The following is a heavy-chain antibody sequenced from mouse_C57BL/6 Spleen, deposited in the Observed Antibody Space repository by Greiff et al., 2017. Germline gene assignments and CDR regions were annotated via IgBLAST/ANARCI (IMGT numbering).Heavy chain of an antibody. CDR1: GFSLTSYG. J-gene: IGHJ2*01. CDR3: AKNEENWDYFDY. D-gene: IGHD4-1*01. CDR2: IWRGGST. Sequence: VKLMESGPGLVQPSQSLSITCTVSGFSLTSYGVHWVRQSPGKGLEWLGVIWRGGSTDYNAAFMSRLSITKDNSKSQVFFKMNSLQADDTAIYYCAKNEENWDYFDYWGQGTTLTVSS. V-gene: IGHV2-5*01.